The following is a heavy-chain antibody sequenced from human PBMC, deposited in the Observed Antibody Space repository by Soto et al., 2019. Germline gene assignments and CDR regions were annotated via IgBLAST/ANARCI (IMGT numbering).Heavy chain of an antibody. CDR1: GGTFSSYA. Sequence: QVQLVQSGAEVKKPGSSVKVSCKASGGTFSSYAISWVRQAPGQGLEWMGGIIPIFGTANYAQKFQGRVTITAEESTSNGYMEVSRLGSEDKAVYYCARWRIVLMVYGIGWFDPWGQGTLVTVSS. V-gene: IGHV1-69*01. D-gene: IGHD2-8*01. J-gene: IGHJ5*02. CDR2: IIPIFGTA. CDR3: ARWRIVLMVYGIGWFDP.